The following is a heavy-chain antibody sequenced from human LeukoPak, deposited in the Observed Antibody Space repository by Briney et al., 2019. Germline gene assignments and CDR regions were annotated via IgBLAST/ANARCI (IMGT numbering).Heavy chain of an antibody. V-gene: IGHV4-59*01. J-gene: IGHJ3*02. CDR3: ARVWGVTDFYDNRGAFDI. CDR2: IYYSGST. CDR1: GGSISSYY. D-gene: IGHD3-22*01. Sequence: SETLSLTCTVSGGSISSYYWSWIRQPPGKGLEWIGYIYYSGSTNYNLSLKSRVTISVDTSKNQFSLKLSSVTAADTAVYYCARVWGVTDFYDNRGAFDIWGQGTMVTVSS.